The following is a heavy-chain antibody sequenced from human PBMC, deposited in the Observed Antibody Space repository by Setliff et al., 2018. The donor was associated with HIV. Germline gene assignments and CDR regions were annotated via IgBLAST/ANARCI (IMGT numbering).Heavy chain of an antibody. V-gene: IGHV3-9*01. Sequence: PGGSLRLSCAASGFTFDDYAMHWVRQAPGKGLEWVSGVSWNSGSIGYADSVKGRFTISRDNAKNSLYMQMNSLRADDTAVYYCARYFRDGSYNDYWGQGTLVTVSS. J-gene: IGHJ4*02. D-gene: IGHD3-10*01. CDR1: GFTFDDYA. CDR3: ARYFRDGSYNDY. CDR2: VSWNSGSI.